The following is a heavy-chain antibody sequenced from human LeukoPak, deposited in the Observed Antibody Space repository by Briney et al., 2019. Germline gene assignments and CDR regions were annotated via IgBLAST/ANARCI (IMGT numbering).Heavy chain of an antibody. CDR3: ASRLWFGELAYYFDY. Sequence: ASVKVSCKASGYTFTGYYMQWVRQAPGQGLEWMGWINPNSGGTNYAQKFQGRVTMTRDTSISTAYMELSRLRSDDTAVYYCASRLWFGELAYYFDYWGQGTLVTVSS. V-gene: IGHV1-2*02. J-gene: IGHJ4*02. D-gene: IGHD3-10*01. CDR1: GYTFTGYY. CDR2: INPNSGGT.